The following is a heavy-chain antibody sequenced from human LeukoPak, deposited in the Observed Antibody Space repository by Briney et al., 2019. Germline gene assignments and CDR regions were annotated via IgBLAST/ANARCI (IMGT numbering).Heavy chain of an antibody. Sequence: PGGSLRLSCAASGFTFSSYAMSWVRQAPGKGLEWVSAISGSGGSTYYADSVKGRFTISRDNSKSTLYLQMNSLRAEDTAVYYCAKDSGRWLQYQIDYWGQGTLVTVSS. J-gene: IGHJ4*02. CDR3: AKDSGRWLQYQIDY. CDR1: GFTFSSYA. CDR2: ISGSGGST. D-gene: IGHD5-24*01. V-gene: IGHV3-23*01.